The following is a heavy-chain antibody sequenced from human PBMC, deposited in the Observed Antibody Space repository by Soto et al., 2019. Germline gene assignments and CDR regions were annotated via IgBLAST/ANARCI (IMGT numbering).Heavy chain of an antibody. CDR3: ARIQLLINWFDP. V-gene: IGHV5-51*01. Sequence: GESLKISCKGSGYSFTSYWIGWVRQMPGKGLEWMGIIYPGDSDTRYSTSFQGQVNSSADKSISTAYLQWSSLKNSDTAMYYCARIQLLINWFDPWGQGTLVTVSS. CDR2: IYPGDSDT. CDR1: GYSFTSYW. J-gene: IGHJ5*02. D-gene: IGHD2-2*01.